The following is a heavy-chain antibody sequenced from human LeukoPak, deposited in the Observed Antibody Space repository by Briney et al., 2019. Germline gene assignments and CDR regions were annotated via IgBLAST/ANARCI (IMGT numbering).Heavy chain of an antibody. V-gene: IGHV4-4*02. CDR2: VNLQGST. J-gene: IGHJ4*02. Sequence: PSETLSLTCAVSGCSFTNTNYWALVRQPPGKGLEWIGEVNLQGSTNYNPSLMGRVAISVDTSENHLSLQLTSVTAPATAFYYCERDGGRCRPVDYAGQGTLVTVSS. CDR1: GCSFTNTNY. CDR3: ERDGGRCRPVDY.